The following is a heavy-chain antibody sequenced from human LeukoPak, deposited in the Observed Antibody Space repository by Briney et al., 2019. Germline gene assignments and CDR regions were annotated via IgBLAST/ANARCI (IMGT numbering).Heavy chain of an antibody. D-gene: IGHD1-26*01. CDR1: GGSISSYY. CDR3: ARSVGSERDYDY. J-gene: IGHJ4*02. V-gene: IGHV4-59*01. Sequence: SETLSLTCTVSGGSISSYYWSWIRQPPGKGLEWIGYIYYSGSTNYNPSLKSRVTISVDTSKNQFSLKLSSVTAADTAVYYCARSVGSERDYDYWGQGTLVTVSS. CDR2: IYYSGST.